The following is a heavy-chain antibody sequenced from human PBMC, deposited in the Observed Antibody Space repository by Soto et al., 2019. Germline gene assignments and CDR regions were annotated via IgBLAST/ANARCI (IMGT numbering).Heavy chain of an antibody. CDR1: GFPFGENA. V-gene: IGHV3-23*01. D-gene: IGHD6-19*01. CDR2: ISDSGATT. J-gene: IGHJ4*02. Sequence: GGSLRLSCAASGFPFGENAMSWVRQGPGKGLEGVSGISDSGATTYYADSVRGRFTISRDNSKNTLYLQMKSMRAEASAPYYCAKEDTSSGSLDYWGQGALVTVSS. CDR3: AKEDTSSGSLDY.